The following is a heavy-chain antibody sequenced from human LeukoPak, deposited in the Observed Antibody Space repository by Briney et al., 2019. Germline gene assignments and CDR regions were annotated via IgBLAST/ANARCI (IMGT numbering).Heavy chain of an antibody. CDR1: NGSISSDTYF. D-gene: IGHD6-19*01. CDR3: AKGAGPPWFDP. V-gene: IGHV4-61*02. Sequence: KSSETLSLTCTVSNGSISSDTYFWSWIRQPAGKGLEWIGRMSSSGRSDYNSSLKSRVTISIDTSKNQVSMKLSSVTAADTAVYYCAKGAGPPWFDPWGQGTLVTVSS. J-gene: IGHJ5*02. CDR2: MSSSGRS.